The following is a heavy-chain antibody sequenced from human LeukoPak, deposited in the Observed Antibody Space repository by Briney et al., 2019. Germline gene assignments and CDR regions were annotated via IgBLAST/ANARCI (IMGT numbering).Heavy chain of an antibody. CDR3: AVVVVPAADSVAFDI. J-gene: IGHJ3*02. Sequence: SETLSLTCTVSGDSFSSGSDYWSWIRQPPGKGLEWIGYIYYSGSTKYNPSLKSRVTISVDTSKNQFSLKLSSVTAADTAVYYCAVVVVPAADSVAFDIWGQGTMVTVSS. CDR2: IYYSGST. V-gene: IGHV4-61*01. D-gene: IGHD2-2*01. CDR1: GDSFSSGSDY.